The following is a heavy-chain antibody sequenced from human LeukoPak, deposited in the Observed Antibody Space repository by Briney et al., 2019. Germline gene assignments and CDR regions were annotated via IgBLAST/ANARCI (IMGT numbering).Heavy chain of an antibody. CDR1: GFTFDDYA. Sequence: PGRSLRLSCAASGFTFDDYAMHWVRHAPGKGLEWVSGISWNSGSIGYADSVKGRFTISRDNAKNSLYLQMNSLRAEDTALYYCAKDHYDSSGYYYSLTFDIWGQGTMVTVSS. J-gene: IGHJ3*02. CDR2: ISWNSGSI. V-gene: IGHV3-9*01. D-gene: IGHD3-22*01. CDR3: AKDHYDSSGYYYSLTFDI.